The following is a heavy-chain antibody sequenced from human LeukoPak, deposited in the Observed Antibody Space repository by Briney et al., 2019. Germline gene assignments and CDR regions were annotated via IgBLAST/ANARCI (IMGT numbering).Heavy chain of an antibody. CDR2: INPNSGGT. Sequence: VASVKVSCKASGYTFTGYYMHWVRQAPGQGLEWMGWINPNSGGTNYAQKFQGRVTMTRDTSISTAYMELSRLRSDDTAVYYCARDLAARRKPNYFDYWGQGTPVTVSS. V-gene: IGHV1-2*02. D-gene: IGHD6-6*01. CDR3: ARDLAARRKPNYFDY. J-gene: IGHJ4*02. CDR1: GYTFTGYY.